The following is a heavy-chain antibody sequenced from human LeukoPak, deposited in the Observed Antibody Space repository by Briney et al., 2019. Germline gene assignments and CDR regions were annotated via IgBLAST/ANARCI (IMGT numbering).Heavy chain of an antibody. J-gene: IGHJ4*02. D-gene: IGHD3-22*01. Sequence: SQTLSLTCTVSGGSISSGGYYWSWIRQHPGKGLEWIGFIYYSGSTYYDPSLKSRVTISVDTSKNQFSLKLSSVTAADTAVYYCATAPALYYYDSSGYVDYWGQGTLVTVSS. CDR2: IYYSGST. CDR1: GGSISSGGYY. V-gene: IGHV4-31*03. CDR3: ATAPALYYYDSSGYVDY.